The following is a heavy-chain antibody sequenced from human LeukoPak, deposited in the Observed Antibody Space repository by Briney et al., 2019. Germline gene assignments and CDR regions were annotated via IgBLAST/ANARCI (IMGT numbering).Heavy chain of an antibody. J-gene: IGHJ4*02. CDR2: IYSGGST. D-gene: IGHD3-3*01. V-gene: IGHV3-53*01. Sequence: GGSLRLSCAASGFTVSSNYMSWVRQAPGKGLEWVSVIYSGGSTYYADSVKGRFTISRDNSKNTLYLQMNSLRAEDTAVYYCAKEEWRRYDFWSGPGVDYWGQGTLVTVSS. CDR3: AKEEWRRYDFWSGPGVDY. CDR1: GFTVSSNY.